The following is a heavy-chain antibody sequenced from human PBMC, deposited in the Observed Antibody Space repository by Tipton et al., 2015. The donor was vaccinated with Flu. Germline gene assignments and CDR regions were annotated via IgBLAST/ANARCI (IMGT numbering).Heavy chain of an antibody. CDR2: IYYSGST. CDR3: ARDYCSGGICYPDY. Sequence: TLSLTCIVSGGSLSSCGYYWSWIRQHPGKGLEWIGYIYYSGSTYYNPSLKSRVTISVDTSKNQFSLKLTSVTAADTAVYYCARDYCSGGICYPDYWGQGTLVAVSS. J-gene: IGHJ4*02. D-gene: IGHD2-15*01. CDR1: GGSLSSCGYY. V-gene: IGHV4-31*03.